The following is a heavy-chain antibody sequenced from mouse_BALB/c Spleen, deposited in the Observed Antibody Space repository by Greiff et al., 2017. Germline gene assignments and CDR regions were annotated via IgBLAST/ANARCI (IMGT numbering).Heavy chain of an antibody. V-gene: IGHV2-2*02. Sequence: VMLVESGPGLVQPSQSLSITCTVSGFSLTSYGVHWVRQSPGKGLEWLGVIWSGGSTDYNAAFISRLSISKDNSKSQVFFKMNSLQANDTAIYYCARNRYGSGDWYFDVWGAGTTVTVSS. J-gene: IGHJ1*01. CDR1: GFSLTSYG. CDR3: ARNRYGSGDWYFDV. CDR2: IWSGGST. D-gene: IGHD1-1*01.